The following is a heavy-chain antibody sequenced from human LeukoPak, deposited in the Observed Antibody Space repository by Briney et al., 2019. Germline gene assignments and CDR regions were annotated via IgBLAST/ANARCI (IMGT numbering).Heavy chain of an antibody. V-gene: IGHV1-18*01. CDR1: GYTFTSYG. CDR2: ISAYNGNT. CDR3: ARGQYYDILTGYSYYYGMDV. D-gene: IGHD3-9*01. Sequence: ASVKVSCKASGYTFTSYGISWVRQAPGQGLEWMGWISAYNGNTNYAQKLQGRVTMTTDTSTSTAYMELRSLRSDDTAVYYCARGQYYDILTGYSYYYGMDVWGQGTTVTVSS. J-gene: IGHJ6*02.